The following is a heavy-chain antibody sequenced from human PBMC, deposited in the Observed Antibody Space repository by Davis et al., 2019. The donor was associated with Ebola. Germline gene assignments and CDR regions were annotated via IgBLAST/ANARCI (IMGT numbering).Heavy chain of an antibody. CDR3: ARELGITYYYYGMDV. Sequence: AASVKVSCKASGYTFTSYDINWVRQATGQGLEWMGWMNPNSGNTGYAPKFQGRVTMTRNTSISTAYMELSSLRSEDTAVYYCARELGITYYYYGMDVWGQGTTVTVSS. D-gene: IGHD7-27*01. CDR2: MNPNSGNT. V-gene: IGHV1-8*01. J-gene: IGHJ6*02. CDR1: GYTFTSYD.